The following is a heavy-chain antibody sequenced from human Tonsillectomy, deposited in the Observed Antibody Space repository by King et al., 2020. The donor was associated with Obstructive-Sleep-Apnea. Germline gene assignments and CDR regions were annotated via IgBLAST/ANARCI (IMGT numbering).Heavy chain of an antibody. D-gene: IGHD3-10*01. CDR2: IKQDGSEK. J-gene: IGHJ6*02. CDR1: AFSYTSYW. Sequence: VQLVESGGGLVQPGGSLRLSCAASAFSYTSYWMSWVRQAPGKGLEWVANIKQDGSEKYYVDSVKGRFSISRDNVKRSLYLQMNSLRADDTAVYYCVRDRSGRPYYGMDVWGQGTTVTVSS. CDR3: VRDRSGRPYYGMDV. V-gene: IGHV3-7*03.